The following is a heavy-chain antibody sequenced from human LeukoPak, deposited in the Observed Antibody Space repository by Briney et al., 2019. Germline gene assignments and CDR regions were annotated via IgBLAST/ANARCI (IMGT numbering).Heavy chain of an antibody. CDR1: GGSISSGSYY. J-gene: IGHJ4*02. D-gene: IGHD2-15*01. CDR3: AREGSGGRYAHYGDYSPASFDY. V-gene: IGHV4-61*02. CDR2: IYTSGST. Sequence: SETLSLTCTVSGGSISSGSYYWSWIRQPAGKGLEWIGRIYTSGSTYYNPSLKSRVTISVDTSKNQFSLKLSSVTAADTAVYYCAREGSGGRYAHYGDYSPASFDYWGQGTLVTVSS.